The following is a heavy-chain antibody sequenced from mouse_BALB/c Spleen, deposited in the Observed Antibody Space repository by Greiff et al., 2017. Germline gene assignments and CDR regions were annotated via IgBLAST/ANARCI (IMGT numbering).Heavy chain of an antibody. CDR2: IWAGGST. Sequence: VQLQQSGPGLVAPSQSLSITCTVSGFSLTSYGVHWVRQPPGKGLEWLGVIWAGGSTNYNSALMSRLSISKDNSKSQVFLKMNSLQTDDTAMYYCARIFYYYGSSYWYFDVWGSGTTVTVSS. CDR1: GFSLTSYG. CDR3: ARIFYYYGSSYWYFDV. D-gene: IGHD1-1*01. J-gene: IGHJ1*01. V-gene: IGHV2-9*02.